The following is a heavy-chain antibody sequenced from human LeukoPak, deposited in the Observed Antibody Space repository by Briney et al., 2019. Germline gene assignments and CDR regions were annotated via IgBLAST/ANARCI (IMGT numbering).Heavy chain of an antibody. V-gene: IGHV3-11*04. CDR3: ARDRGDLLFDY. D-gene: IGHD3-10*01. CDR2: ISSSGSTI. CDR1: GFTFSDYY. J-gene: IGHJ4*02. Sequence: PGGSLRLSCAASGFTFSDYYMSWSRQAPGKGLEGVSYISSSGSTIDYADAVKGRFTIPRDNANNSLYLQMHSLRAEDPAVSYCARDRGDLLFDYCGQGTLVTVSS.